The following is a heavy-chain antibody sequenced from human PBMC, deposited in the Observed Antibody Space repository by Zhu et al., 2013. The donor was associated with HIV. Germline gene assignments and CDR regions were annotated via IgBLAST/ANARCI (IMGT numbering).Heavy chain of an antibody. CDR1: GASVNNYF. CDR2: IYYRGTT. V-gene: IGHV4-59*02. D-gene: IGHD2-21*01. Sequence: QVQLQESGPGLVKPSETLSLTCTVSGASVNNYFWVWIRQPPGKPLEWLTYIYYRGTTDSNPSFKSRITKSVDTSKNQFSLILSSVTAANTAVYYCARVLAFAGILCGVDCPGYFDSWGLGTLVTVSS. CDR3: ARVLAFAGILCGVDCPGYFDS. J-gene: IGHJ4*02.